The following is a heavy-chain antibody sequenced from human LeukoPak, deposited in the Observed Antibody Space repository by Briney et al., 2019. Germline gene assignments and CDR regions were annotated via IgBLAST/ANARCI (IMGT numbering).Heavy chain of an antibody. V-gene: IGHV1-58*02. CDR2: IFGDSTDT. J-gene: IGHJ4*02. CDR1: GFTFTSSS. Sequence: GASVKVSCKASGFTFTSSSIQWIRQARGQRLEWIGLIFGDSTDTYYSQRFQERVTIARDMSTSTAYLELSSLRSEDTAVYYCAADPDTTMAFDCWGQGTLVTVSS. D-gene: IGHD5-18*01. CDR3: AADPDTTMAFDC.